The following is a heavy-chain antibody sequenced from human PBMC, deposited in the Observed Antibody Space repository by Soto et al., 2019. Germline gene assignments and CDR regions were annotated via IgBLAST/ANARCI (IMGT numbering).Heavy chain of an antibody. CDR3: ARVAGLVPSSSPLWYFDY. CDR2: IYYSGST. D-gene: IGHD6-6*01. V-gene: IGHV4-31*02. Sequence: SSKSKNPGKGLEWIGYIYYSGSTYYNPSLKSRVTISVDTSKNQFSLKLSSVTAADTAVYYCARVAGLVPSSSPLWYFDYWGQGTLVTVSS. J-gene: IGHJ4*02.